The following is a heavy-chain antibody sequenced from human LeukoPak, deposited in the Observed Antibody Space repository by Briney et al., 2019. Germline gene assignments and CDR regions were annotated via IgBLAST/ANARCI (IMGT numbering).Heavy chain of an antibody. CDR3: ARVNPHWGLGIFDY. D-gene: IGHD7-27*01. Sequence: PSETLSLTCTVSGGSISSYYWSWIRQPPGKGLEWIGYIYYSGSTNYNPSLKSRVTISVDTSKNQFSLKLSSVTAADTAVYYCARVNPHWGLGIFDYWGQGTLVTVSS. J-gene: IGHJ4*02. CDR1: GGSISSYY. CDR2: IYYSGST. V-gene: IGHV4-59*01.